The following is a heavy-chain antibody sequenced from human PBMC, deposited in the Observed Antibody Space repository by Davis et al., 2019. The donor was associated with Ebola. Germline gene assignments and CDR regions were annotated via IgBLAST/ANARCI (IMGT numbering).Heavy chain of an antibody. V-gene: IGHV3-23*01. CDR1: GSIFSSYV. CDR2: LGTSADA. CDR3: AKDTSNIWFDI. J-gene: IGHJ3*02. Sequence: GESLKISCAASGSIFSSYVMNWVRQAPGKGLEWVSTLGTSADAYYADSVKGRFTISRDNSKNTLYLQMNGLRVEDTAIYYCAKDTSNIWFDIWGQGTMVTVSS. D-gene: IGHD1-26*01.